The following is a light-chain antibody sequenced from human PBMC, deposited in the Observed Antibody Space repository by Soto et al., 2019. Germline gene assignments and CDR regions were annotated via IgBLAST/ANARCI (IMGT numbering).Light chain of an antibody. Sequence: ENVLTQSPGTVSLSPGERATLSCRVSQGITSNRLAWYQQKPGQAPRLLIYGVFNRAAGIPDRFSGRGSGKDFTLTITRLEPEDSAVYFCQHYDGSPRTFGQGTKLEIK. CDR2: GVF. CDR3: QHYDGSPRT. V-gene: IGKV3-20*01. CDR1: QGITSNR. J-gene: IGKJ2*01.